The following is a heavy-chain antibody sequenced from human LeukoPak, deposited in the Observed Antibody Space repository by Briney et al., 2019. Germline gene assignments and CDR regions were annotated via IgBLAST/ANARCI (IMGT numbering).Heavy chain of an antibody. D-gene: IGHD6-19*01. Sequence: PGRSLRLSCAASGFTFSSYGMHWVRQAPGKGLEWVAVIWYDGSNKYYADSVKGRFTISRDNSKNTLYLQMSSLRAEDTAVYYCARDDSSGWYAYYYYGMDVWGQGTTVTVSS. CDR1: GFTFSSYG. CDR2: IWYDGSNK. J-gene: IGHJ6*02. V-gene: IGHV3-33*01. CDR3: ARDDSSGWYAYYYYGMDV.